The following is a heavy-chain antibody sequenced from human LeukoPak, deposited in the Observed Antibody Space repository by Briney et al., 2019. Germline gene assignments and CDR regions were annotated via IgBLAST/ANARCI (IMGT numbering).Heavy chain of an antibody. V-gene: IGHV3-23*01. CDR1: GFTFSSYA. D-gene: IGHD5-12*01. CDR3: AKAREGWLHSSDY. J-gene: IGHJ4*02. Sequence: GGSLRLSCVASGFTFSSYAMSWVRQAPGKGLEWVSAISGSGGSTYYADSVKGRFTISRDNSKNTLYLQMNSLRAEDTAVYYCAKAREGWLHSSDYWGQGTLVTVSS. CDR2: ISGSGGST.